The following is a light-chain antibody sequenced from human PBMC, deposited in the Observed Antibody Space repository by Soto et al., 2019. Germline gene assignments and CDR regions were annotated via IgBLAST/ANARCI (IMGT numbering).Light chain of an antibody. V-gene: IGKV3-15*01. J-gene: IGKJ1*01. CDR1: QSVITN. Sequence: EIVLTQSPATMSVSPGERATLSCRASQSVITNLAWYQQKPGQPPRLLIYGAYTRATDIPARFSGSGSGTEFTLTNIGLQSDDFATYYCQQYNSYSFGQGTKVDIK. CDR2: GAY. CDR3: QQYNSYS.